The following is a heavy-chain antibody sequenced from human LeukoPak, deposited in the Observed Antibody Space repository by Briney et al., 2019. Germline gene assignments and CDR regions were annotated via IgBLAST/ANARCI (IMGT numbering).Heavy chain of an antibody. J-gene: IGHJ3*02. CDR2: ISAYNGNT. CDR1: GYTFTSYG. D-gene: IGHD5-18*01. V-gene: IGHV1-18*01. CDR3: ARDRDSGYSYGNDAFDI. Sequence: GASVKVSCKASGYTFTSYGISWVRQAPGRGLEWMGWISAYNGNTNYAQKLQGRVTMTTDTSTSTAYMELRSLRSDDTAVYYCARDRDSGYSYGNDAFDIWGQGTMVTVSS.